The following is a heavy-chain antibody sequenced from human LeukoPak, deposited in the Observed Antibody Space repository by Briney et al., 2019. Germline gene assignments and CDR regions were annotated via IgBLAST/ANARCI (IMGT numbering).Heavy chain of an antibody. V-gene: IGHV3-21*01. J-gene: IGHJ4*02. CDR2: ISSSSSYI. CDR3: ARVEQYQLLIDY. Sequence: GGSLRLSCAASGFTFSSYAMSWVRQAPGKGLEWVSSISSSSSYIYYADSVKGRFTISRDNAKNPLYLQMNSLRAEDTAVYYCARVEQYQLLIDYWGQGTLVTVSS. D-gene: IGHD2-2*01. CDR1: GFTFSSYA.